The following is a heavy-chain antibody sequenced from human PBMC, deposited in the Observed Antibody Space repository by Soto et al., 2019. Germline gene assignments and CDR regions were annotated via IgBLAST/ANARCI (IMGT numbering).Heavy chain of an antibody. Sequence: QVQLQQWGAGLLKPSETLSLTCAVYGGSFSGYYWSWIRQPPGKGLEWIGEINHSGSTNYNPSLKSRVTISLDTSKNQFSLKLSSVTAADTAVYYCARPQVAGLFDYWGQGTLVTVSS. V-gene: IGHV4-34*01. J-gene: IGHJ4*02. CDR3: ARPQVAGLFDY. CDR2: INHSGST. CDR1: GGSFSGYY. D-gene: IGHD6-19*01.